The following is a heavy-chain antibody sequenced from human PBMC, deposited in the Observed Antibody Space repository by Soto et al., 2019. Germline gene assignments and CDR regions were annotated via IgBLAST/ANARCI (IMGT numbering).Heavy chain of an antibody. CDR1: GFSFSGHS. Sequence: EVQLVESGGGLVQPGGSLRLSCAASGFSFSGHSMNWVRQAPGKGLEWLSYISSGGDTMYYAASVKGRLPISRDNAEKSLSLQMSSLRVEDMAVYYCGSWAGGSWLGPCDYWGQGSLVTVSS. D-gene: IGHD6-13*01. J-gene: IGHJ4*02. CDR2: ISSGGDTM. CDR3: GSWAGGSWLGPCDY. V-gene: IGHV3-48*01.